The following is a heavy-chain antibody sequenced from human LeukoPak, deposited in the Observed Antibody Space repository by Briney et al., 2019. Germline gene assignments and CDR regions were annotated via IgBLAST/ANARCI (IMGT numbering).Heavy chain of an antibody. CDR1: GGSISSSSYY. V-gene: IGHV4-39*07. Sequence: SETLSLTCTVSGGSISSSSYYWGWIRQPPGKGLEWIGSIYYSGSTYYNPSPKSRVTISVDTSKNQFSLKLSSVTAADTAVYYCARERIAARTLDYWGQGTLVTVSS. D-gene: IGHD6-6*01. CDR2: IYYSGST. CDR3: ARERIAARTLDY. J-gene: IGHJ4*02.